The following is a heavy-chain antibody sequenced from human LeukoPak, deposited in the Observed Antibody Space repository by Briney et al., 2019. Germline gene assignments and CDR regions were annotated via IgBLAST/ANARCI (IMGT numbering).Heavy chain of an antibody. Sequence: SETLSLTCAVYGGSFSGYYWSWIRQPPGKGLEWIGEINHSGSTNYNPSLKSRVTISVDTSKNQFSLKLSSVTAADTAVYYCARRGQFWSGYLYYYYMDVWAKGPRSPSP. V-gene: IGHV4-34*01. CDR2: INHSGST. D-gene: IGHD3-3*01. CDR3: ARRGQFWSGYLYYYYMDV. J-gene: IGHJ6*03. CDR1: GGSFSGYY.